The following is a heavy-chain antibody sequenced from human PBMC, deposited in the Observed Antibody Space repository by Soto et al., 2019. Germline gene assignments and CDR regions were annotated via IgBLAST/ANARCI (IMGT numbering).Heavy chain of an antibody. Sequence: GASVKVSCKASGYTFTGYYMHWVRQAPGQGLEWMGWINPNNGGTNYAQKFQGRVTMTRDTSISTAYMELSRLRSDDTAVYYCAREDTGYSYGPTRYYYGMDVWGQGTTVTVSS. CDR3: AREDTGYSYGPTRYYYGMDV. CDR2: INPNNGGT. CDR1: GYTFTGYY. D-gene: IGHD5-18*01. V-gene: IGHV1-2*02. J-gene: IGHJ6*02.